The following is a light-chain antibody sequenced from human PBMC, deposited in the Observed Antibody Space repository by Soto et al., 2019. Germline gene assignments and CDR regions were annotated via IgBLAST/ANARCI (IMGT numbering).Light chain of an antibody. J-gene: IGLJ2*01. CDR3: SFYTSSSTLV. CDR2: EVS. Sequence: QSALTQPPSVSGSPGQSVTISCTGTSSDVGSYNRVSWYQQPPGTAPKLMIYEVSNRPSGVPDRFSGSKSGNTASLTISGLQTEDEGDYYCSFYTSSSTLVFGGGTQLTVL. CDR1: SSDVGSYNR. V-gene: IGLV2-18*01.